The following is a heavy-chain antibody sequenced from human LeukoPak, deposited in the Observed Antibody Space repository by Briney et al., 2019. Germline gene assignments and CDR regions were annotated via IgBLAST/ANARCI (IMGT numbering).Heavy chain of an antibody. CDR1: GGSFSGYY. CDR2: INHSGST. J-gene: IGHJ4*02. D-gene: IGHD3-22*01. Sequence: SETLSLTCAVYGGSFSGYYWSWIRQPPGKGLEWIGEINHSGSTNYNPSLKSRVTISVDTSKNQFSLKLSSVTAADTAVYYCASVPNYYDSSGYYTFHYWGQGTLVTVSS. CDR3: ASVPNYYDSSGYYTFHY. V-gene: IGHV4-34*01.